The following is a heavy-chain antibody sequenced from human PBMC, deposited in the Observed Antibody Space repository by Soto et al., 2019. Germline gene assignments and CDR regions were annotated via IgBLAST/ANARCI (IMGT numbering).Heavy chain of an antibody. V-gene: IGHV4-39*01. D-gene: IGHD2-21*02. CDR1: DDSINSDKYY. CDR2: IYYRGNA. J-gene: IGHJ4*02. CDR3: ARLEGLSTISYYFDF. Sequence: QLQLQESGPGLVKPSETLSLTCSVSDDSINSDKYYWGWIRQPPGTGLGWIGSIYYRGNAYYNPSLQTRVTISLDKSKSQFSLKLNSVTAADSAVYFCARLEGLSTISYYFDFWGPGALVTVSS.